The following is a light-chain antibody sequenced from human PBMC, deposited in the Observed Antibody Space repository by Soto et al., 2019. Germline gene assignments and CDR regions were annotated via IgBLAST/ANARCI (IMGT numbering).Light chain of an antibody. CDR2: GSS. J-gene: IGKJ2*01. CDR1: QTIRRY. CDR3: QQSYSTPTT. V-gene: IGKV1-39*01. Sequence: DIQMTQSPSSLSTSVGVRVTITCRASQTIRRYLNWYQQKPGKAPKLLIYGSSSLQSGVPSSFSGSGCGTEFTLPISSLQPEDFATFYCQQSYSTPTTFGQRNKL.